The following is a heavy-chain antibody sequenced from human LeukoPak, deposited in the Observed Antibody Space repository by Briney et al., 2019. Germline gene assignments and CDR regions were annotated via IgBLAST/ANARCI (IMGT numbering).Heavy chain of an antibody. Sequence: GGSLRLSCAASGFTFSSYGMHWVRQAPGKGLEWVAVISYDRRNKYYADSVKGRFTISRDNSKNTLYLQMNSLRDEDTAVYYCAKVRGIYLAATGFDYWGQGTLVTVSS. D-gene: IGHD6-13*01. J-gene: IGHJ4*02. V-gene: IGHV3-30*18. CDR3: AKVRGIYLAATGFDY. CDR1: GFTFSSYG. CDR2: ISYDRRNK.